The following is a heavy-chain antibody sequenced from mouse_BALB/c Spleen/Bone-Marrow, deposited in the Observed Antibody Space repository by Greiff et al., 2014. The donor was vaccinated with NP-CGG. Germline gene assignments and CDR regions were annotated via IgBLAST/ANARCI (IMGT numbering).Heavy chain of an antibody. CDR2: IDPYNGDA. D-gene: IGHD1-1*01. CDR3: AKGVVSDY. CDR1: GYIFTTYN. J-gene: IGHJ2*01. Sequence: VHVKQSGPELVKPGASVEVSCKASGYIFTTYNMYWMKQSHGKSLEWIGYIDPYNGDATYNQKFKGKATLTVDKSSSTAYLHLNSLTSEDSAVYYCAKGVVSDYWGQGTTLPVSS. V-gene: IGHV1S135*01.